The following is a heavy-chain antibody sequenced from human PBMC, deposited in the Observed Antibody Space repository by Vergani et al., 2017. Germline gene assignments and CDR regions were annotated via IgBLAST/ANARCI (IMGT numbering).Heavy chain of an antibody. CDR2: ISYDGSNK. Sequence: VQLLESGGGLVQPGGSLRLSCAASGFTFSSYAMHWVRQAPGKGLEWVAVISYDGSNKYYADSVKGRFTISRDNSKNTLYLQMNSLRAEDTAVYYCARSGTVTYEDYWGQGTLVTVSS. D-gene: IGHD4-17*01. J-gene: IGHJ4*02. CDR1: GFTFSSYA. V-gene: IGHV3-30*07. CDR3: ARSGTVTYEDY.